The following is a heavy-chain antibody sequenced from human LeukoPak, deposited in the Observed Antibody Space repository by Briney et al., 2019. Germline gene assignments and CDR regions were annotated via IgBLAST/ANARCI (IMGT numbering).Heavy chain of an antibody. Sequence: GGSLRLSCAASGFTFSSYGMHWVRQTPGKGLEWGAFIRYDGSDKYYADSVKGRFTISRDNSKNTLYLQMNSLRAEDTAVYYCARGYCSSTSCHPESDFDYWGQGTLVTVSS. J-gene: IGHJ4*02. D-gene: IGHD2-2*01. CDR1: GFTFSSYG. CDR2: IRYDGSDK. CDR3: ARGYCSSTSCHPESDFDY. V-gene: IGHV3-30*02.